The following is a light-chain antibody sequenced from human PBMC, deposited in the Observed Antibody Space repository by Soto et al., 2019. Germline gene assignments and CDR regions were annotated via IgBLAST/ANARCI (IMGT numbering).Light chain of an antibody. V-gene: IGKV1-27*01. Sequence: DIQMTQSPTSLSASVGDRVTITCRASQGIRNYVAWYQQIPGKAPKLLIYAASTLQSGVPSRFSGSGSGTDFALTIDGQQPEDVATYSCQKYSSVPVFGPGTKVEIK. J-gene: IGKJ3*01. CDR2: AAS. CDR1: QGIRNY. CDR3: QKYSSVPV.